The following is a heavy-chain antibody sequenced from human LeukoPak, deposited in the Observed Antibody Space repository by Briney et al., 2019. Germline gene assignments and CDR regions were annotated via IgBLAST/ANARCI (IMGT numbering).Heavy chain of an antibody. CDR3: ASEGVDTAMVDY. CDR2: ISSSSSYI. D-gene: IGHD5-18*01. Sequence: GGSLRLSCAASGFTFSSYSMNWARQAPGKGLEWVSSISSSSSYIYYADSVKGRFTISRDNAKNSLYLQMNSLRAEDTAVYYCASEGVDTAMVDYWGQGTLVTVSS. V-gene: IGHV3-21*01. J-gene: IGHJ4*02. CDR1: GFTFSSYS.